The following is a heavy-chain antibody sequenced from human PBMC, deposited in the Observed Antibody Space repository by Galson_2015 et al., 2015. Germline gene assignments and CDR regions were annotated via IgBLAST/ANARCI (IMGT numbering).Heavy chain of an antibody. J-gene: IGHJ4*02. CDR2: ISYDGRNK. CDR1: GLSFSSYA. D-gene: IGHD2-21*02. V-gene: IGHV3-30*04. CDR3: YCLDFYGKLY. Sequence: SLRLSCAASGLSFSSYALHWVRQAPGKGLEWVALISYDGRNKYYPDSVKGRFTISRDNSKNTLHLLMNSLRPEDTAVYYCYCLDFYGKLYWGQGALVTVSS.